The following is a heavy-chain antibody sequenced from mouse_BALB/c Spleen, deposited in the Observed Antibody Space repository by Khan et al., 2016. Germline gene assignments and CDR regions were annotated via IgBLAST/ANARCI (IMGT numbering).Heavy chain of an antibody. CDR2: ISYSGST. CDR1: GYSITSGYG. CDR3: ARTARVKY. Sequence: VQLQESGPGLVKPSQSLSLTCTVTGYSITSGYGWNWIRQFPGNKLEWMGYISYSGSTNYNPSLKSRISITRDTSKNQFFLQLNSVTTENTATYYCARTARVKYWGQSTTLTVSS. D-gene: IGHD1-2*01. V-gene: IGHV3-2*02. J-gene: IGHJ2*01.